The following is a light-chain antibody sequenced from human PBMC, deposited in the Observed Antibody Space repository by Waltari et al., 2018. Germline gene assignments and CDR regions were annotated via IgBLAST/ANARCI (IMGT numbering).Light chain of an antibody. V-gene: IGKV1-33*01. Sequence: DIQLTRSPSSLSASVGDRVNITCQASHDIANYLNWYQQKAGKAPKLLIYDASNLETGIPSRFSGSGSGTDFTFTIISLQPEDVATYYCQQYNNLPFTFGPGTKVDMK. CDR1: HDIANY. CDR2: DAS. CDR3: QQYNNLPFT. J-gene: IGKJ3*01.